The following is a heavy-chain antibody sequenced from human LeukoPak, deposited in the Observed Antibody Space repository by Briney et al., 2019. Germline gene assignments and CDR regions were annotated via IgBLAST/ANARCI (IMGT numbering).Heavy chain of an antibody. CDR3: ARDTGHRRWGFDY. D-gene: IGHD4-23*01. CDR2: IWYDGSDK. CDR1: GFTFSSYG. Sequence: GGSLRLSCAASGFTFSSYGMHWVRQAPGKGQEWVAGIWYDGSDKYYADAVKGRFTISRDNSKNTLYLQMNSLRAEDTAVYYCARDTGHRRWGFDYWGPGNPGHRLL. J-gene: IGHJ4*02. V-gene: IGHV3-33*01.